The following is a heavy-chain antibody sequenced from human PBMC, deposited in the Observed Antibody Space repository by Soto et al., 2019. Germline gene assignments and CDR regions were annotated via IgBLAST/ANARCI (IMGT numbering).Heavy chain of an antibody. V-gene: IGHV1-69*13. Sequence: SVKVSCKASGGTFSTHAIIWVRPAPGHGLEWMGGIIPISGTTYYTQKFQGRVTITADEPTSTAFMELSSLKSEDTAVFYCARGYCSGGNCYSGMDVWGQGTMVTVSS. CDR3: ARGYCSGGNCYSGMDV. CDR1: GGTFSTHA. J-gene: IGHJ6*02. CDR2: IIPISGTT. D-gene: IGHD2-15*01.